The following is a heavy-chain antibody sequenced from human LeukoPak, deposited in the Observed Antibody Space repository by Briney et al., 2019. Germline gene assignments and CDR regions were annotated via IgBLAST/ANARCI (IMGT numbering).Heavy chain of an antibody. V-gene: IGHV3-21*01. CDR3: AREFNTVGNFDY. Sequence: PGGSLRLPCVASGFTFSRFSMRWVRQAPGKGLEWVASIYITGDYIYYADSVKGRFTISRDDARNSVYLQMNSLRVEDTAMYYCAREFNTVGNFDYWGQGNLVTVSS. CDR1: GFTFSRFS. D-gene: IGHD3-10*01. J-gene: IGHJ4*02. CDR2: IYITGDYI.